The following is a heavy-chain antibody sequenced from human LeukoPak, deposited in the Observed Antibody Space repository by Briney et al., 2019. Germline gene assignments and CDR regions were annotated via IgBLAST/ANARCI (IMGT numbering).Heavy chain of an antibody. D-gene: IGHD3-10*01. CDR3: AGYYYGSGSYYHEGYY. Sequence: PGGSLRLSCAASGFTFSSYAMRWVRQAPGKGLEWVSGISGIGGNTYYADSVKGRFTISRDNSKNTLYLQMNSLRAEDTAVYYCAGYYYGSGSYYHEGYYWGQGTLVTVSS. J-gene: IGHJ4*02. CDR2: ISGIGGNT. CDR1: GFTFSSYA. V-gene: IGHV3-23*01.